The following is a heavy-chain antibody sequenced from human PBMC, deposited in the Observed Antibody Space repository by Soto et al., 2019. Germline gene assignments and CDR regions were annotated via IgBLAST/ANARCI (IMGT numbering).Heavy chain of an antibody. CDR2: IYYSGST. CDR1: GGSISSGDYY. Sequence: QVQLQESGPGLVKPSQTLSLTCTVSGGSISSGDYYWSWIRQHPGKGLEWIGYIYYSGSTYYNPSPKSRVTISGDTSKNQFSLKLNSVTAADTAVYDCGRWWSGSRQGFDPWGQGTLVTVSS. V-gene: IGHV4-31*03. CDR3: GRWWSGSRQGFDP. D-gene: IGHD3-3*01. J-gene: IGHJ5*02.